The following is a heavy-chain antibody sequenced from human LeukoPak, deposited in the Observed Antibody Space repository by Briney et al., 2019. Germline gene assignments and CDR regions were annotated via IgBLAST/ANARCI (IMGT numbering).Heavy chain of an antibody. CDR2: ISSSGSTI. CDR1: GFTFSSYE. D-gene: IGHD2-21*02. CDR3: ARRLATAYYYYYMDV. V-gene: IGHV3-48*03. Sequence: GGSLRLSCAASGFTFSSYEMNWVRQAPGKGLEWVSYISSSGSTIYYADSVKGRFTISRDNAKNSLYLQMNSLRAEDTAVYYCARRLATAYYYYYMDVWGKGTTVAVSS. J-gene: IGHJ6*03.